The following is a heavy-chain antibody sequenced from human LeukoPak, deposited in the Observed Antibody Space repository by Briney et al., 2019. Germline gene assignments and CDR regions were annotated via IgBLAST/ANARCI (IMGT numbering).Heavy chain of an antibody. J-gene: IGHJ6*03. V-gene: IGHV1-69*05. D-gene: IGHD3-10*01. CDR2: IIPIFGTA. CDR1: GGTFSSYA. CDR3: ARDLSYYGSGSPYYMDV. Sequence: ASVTVSCKASGGTFSSYAISWVRQAPGQGLEWMGGIIPIFGTANYAQKFQGRVTITTDESTSTAYMELSSLRSEDTAVYYCARDLSYYGSGSPYYMDVWGKGTTVTVSS.